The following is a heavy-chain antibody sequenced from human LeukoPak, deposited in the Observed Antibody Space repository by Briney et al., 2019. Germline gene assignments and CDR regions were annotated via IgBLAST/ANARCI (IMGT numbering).Heavy chain of an antibody. D-gene: IGHD6-13*01. V-gene: IGHV4-39*02. J-gene: IGHJ4*02. Sequence: PSETLSFTCTVSGGSISSSGYYWGWIRQPPGKGLEWIGNIYYSGSTYYNPSLKSRVTISVDTSKNQFSLKLSSVTAADTAVYYCAREQSGNWGQGTLVTVSS. CDR3: AREQSGN. CDR1: GGSISSSGYY. CDR2: IYYSGST.